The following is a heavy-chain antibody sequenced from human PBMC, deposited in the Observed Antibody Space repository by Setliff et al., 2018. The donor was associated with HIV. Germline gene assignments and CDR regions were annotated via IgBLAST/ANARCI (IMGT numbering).Heavy chain of an antibody. CDR1: GYTFTSYI. Sequence: ASVKVSCKASGYTFTSYILHWVRQAAGQGLEWVGRIAPSSGGIHYAQKFQDRATMTRDTSTSTVYMDLSRLRSEDTAVYYCAREFPGGTKGFDYWGQGTLVT. V-gene: IGHV1-46*01. CDR3: AREFPGGTKGFDY. CDR2: IAPSSGGI. D-gene: IGHD1-1*01. J-gene: IGHJ4*02.